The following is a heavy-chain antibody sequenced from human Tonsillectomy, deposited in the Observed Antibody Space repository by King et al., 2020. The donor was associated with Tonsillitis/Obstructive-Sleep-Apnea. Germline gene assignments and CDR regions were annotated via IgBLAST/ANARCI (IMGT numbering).Heavy chain of an antibody. CDR2: IWYDGSNK. Sequence: VQLVESGGGVVQPGRSLRLSCAASGFTFSSYGMHWVRQAPGKGLEWVAVIWYDGSNKYYADSVKGRFTISRDNSKNTLYLQMNSLRAEDTAVYYCANLVGATTPDYWGQGTLVTVSS. J-gene: IGHJ4*02. CDR1: GFTFSSYG. CDR3: ANLVGATTPDY. V-gene: IGHV3-33*06. D-gene: IGHD1-26*01.